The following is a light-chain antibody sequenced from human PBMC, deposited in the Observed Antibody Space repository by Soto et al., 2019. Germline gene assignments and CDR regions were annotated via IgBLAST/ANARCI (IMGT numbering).Light chain of an antibody. CDR2: AAS. Sequence: DIQTTQSPSSLSASVGDRFTITCRASQSISSCLNWYQQKPGKAPKLLIYAASTLQSGVPSRFSGSGSGTDFTLTISCLQSEDFATYYCQQYYSFPWTFGQGTKVDIK. V-gene: IGKV1-39*01. J-gene: IGKJ1*01. CDR3: QQYYSFPWT. CDR1: QSISSC.